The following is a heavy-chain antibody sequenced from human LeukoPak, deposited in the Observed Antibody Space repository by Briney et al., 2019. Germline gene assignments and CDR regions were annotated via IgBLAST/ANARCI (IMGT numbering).Heavy chain of an antibody. CDR1: GCSFTSYW. D-gene: IGHD3-22*01. CDR3: SRADSSGYYYFDY. Sequence: GESLKISCKGSGCSFTSYWIGWVRQMPGKGLEWMGIIYPGDSDTRYSPSFQGQVAISADKSISTAYLQWSSLKASDTAMYYCSRADSSGYYYFDYWGQGTLVTVSS. V-gene: IGHV5-51*01. J-gene: IGHJ4*02. CDR2: IYPGDSDT.